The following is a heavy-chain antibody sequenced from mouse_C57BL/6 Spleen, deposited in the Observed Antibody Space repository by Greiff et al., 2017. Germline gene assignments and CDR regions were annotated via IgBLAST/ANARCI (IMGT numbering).Heavy chain of an antibody. J-gene: IGHJ4*01. CDR3: ANNRLTADAMDY. Sequence: VQLQQSGPGLVQPSQRLSITCTVSGFSLTSYGVHWVRQSPGKGLEWLGVIWRGGSTDYNAAFMSRLSITKDNSKSQVFFKMNSLQADDTAIYYCANNRLTADAMDYWGQGTSATVSS. CDR2: IWRGGST. CDR1: GFSLTSYG. D-gene: IGHD4-1*01. V-gene: IGHV2-5*01.